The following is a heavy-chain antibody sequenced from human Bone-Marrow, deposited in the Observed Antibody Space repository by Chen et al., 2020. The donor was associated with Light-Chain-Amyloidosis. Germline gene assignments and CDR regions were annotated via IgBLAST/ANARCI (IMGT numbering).Heavy chain of an antibody. J-gene: IGHJ6*02. Sequence: EVQLVESGGGLVKPGGSLRLSCAASGFTFSNAWMSWVRQAPGKGLEWVGRIKSKTDGGTTDYAAPVKGRFTISRDDSKNTLYLQMNSLKTEDTAVYYCTTGYCSGGSCYSLNYYYYYGMDVWGQGTTVTVSS. D-gene: IGHD2-15*01. V-gene: IGHV3-15*01. CDR1: GFTFSNAW. CDR2: IKSKTDGGTT. CDR3: TTGYCSGGSCYSLNYYYYYGMDV.